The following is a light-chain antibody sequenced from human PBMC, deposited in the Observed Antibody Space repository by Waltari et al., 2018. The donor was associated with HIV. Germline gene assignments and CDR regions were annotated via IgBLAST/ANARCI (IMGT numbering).Light chain of an antibody. V-gene: IGKV3-15*01. J-gene: IGKJ2*01. CDR1: QAIATN. CDR3: QQYNDWLYT. Sequence: EIVMTQSPATLSISPGETATLSCRASQAIATNLAWYQQKSGQAPRILIYGASTRATGVPARFTGTGSGTEFTLTISSLQSEDFAIYYCQQYNDWLYTFGQGTKLEIK. CDR2: GAS.